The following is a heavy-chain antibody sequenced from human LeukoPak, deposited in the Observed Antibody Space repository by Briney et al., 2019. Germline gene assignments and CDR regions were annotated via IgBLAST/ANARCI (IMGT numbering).Heavy chain of an antibody. V-gene: IGHV3-7*01. CDR3: ASIFFWRGYYQMFDY. Sequence: GGSLRLSCAASGFTFSSYWMSWVRQAPGKWLEWVANIKQDGSEKYYVDSVKGRFTISRDNAKNSLYLQMNSLRAEDTAVYYCASIFFWRGYYQMFDYWGQGTLVTVSS. J-gene: IGHJ4*02. CDR1: GFTFSSYW. CDR2: IKQDGSEK. D-gene: IGHD3-3*01.